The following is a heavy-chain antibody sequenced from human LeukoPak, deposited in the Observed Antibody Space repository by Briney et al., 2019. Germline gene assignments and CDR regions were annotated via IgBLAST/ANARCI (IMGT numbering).Heavy chain of an antibody. CDR3: ARDLTGSYSS. Sequence: PGGSLRLSCGASGFTFSNYWMHWVRQAPGKGLVWVSRINTDGSSTTYADSVKGRFTISRGNAKNTLYLQMNSLRAEDTAAFYCARDLTGSYSSWGQGTLVTVSS. CDR1: GFTFSNYW. J-gene: IGHJ4*02. D-gene: IGHD1-26*01. V-gene: IGHV3-74*01. CDR2: INTDGSST.